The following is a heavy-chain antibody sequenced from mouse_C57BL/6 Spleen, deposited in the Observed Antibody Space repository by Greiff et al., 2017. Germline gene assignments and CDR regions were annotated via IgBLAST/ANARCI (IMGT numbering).Heavy chain of an antibody. J-gene: IGHJ2*01. CDR1: GYAFSSSW. Sequence: QVQLQQSGPELVKPGASVKISCKASGYAFSSSWMNWVKQRPGKGLEWIGRIYPGDGDTTYNGKFKGKATLTADKSSITAYMQLSSLTSEDSAVYFCAREHDGYPYWGQGPTLTVSS. CDR2: IYPGDGDT. V-gene: IGHV1-82*01. CDR3: AREHDGYPY. D-gene: IGHD2-3*01.